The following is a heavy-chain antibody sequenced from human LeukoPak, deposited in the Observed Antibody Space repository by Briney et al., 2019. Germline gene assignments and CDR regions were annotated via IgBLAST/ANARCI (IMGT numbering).Heavy chain of an antibody. J-gene: IGHJ6*03. V-gene: IGHV4-4*08. Sequence: PSETLSLTCTVSAASITNFYWSWLRRPPGKGLEWIGYIYPSGTTNYNPSLQSRVTMSLDTSKNQLSLRLSSVTAADTAVYFCASLKVSVILGAISYYMDVWGKGTTVTVSS. D-gene: IGHD4/OR15-4a*01. CDR3: ASLKVSVILGAISYYMDV. CDR1: AASITNFY. CDR2: IYPSGTT.